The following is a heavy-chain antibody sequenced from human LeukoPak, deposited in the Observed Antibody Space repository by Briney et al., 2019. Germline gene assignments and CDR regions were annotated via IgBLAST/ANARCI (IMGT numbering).Heavy chain of an antibody. J-gene: IGHJ4*02. D-gene: IGHD2-21*02. CDR1: GFIFGDYS. CDR2: IRSKAYGGTT. CDR3: TSKYCGRDCRRDYFDY. V-gene: IGHV3-49*04. Sequence: GGSLRLSCTASGFIFGDYSVTWVRQAPGKGLEWVGFIRSKAYGGTTEYAASVKGRFTISRDDSKSIAYLQMSSLRTEDRAVYYCTSKYCGRDCRRDYFDYWGQGTLVTVSS.